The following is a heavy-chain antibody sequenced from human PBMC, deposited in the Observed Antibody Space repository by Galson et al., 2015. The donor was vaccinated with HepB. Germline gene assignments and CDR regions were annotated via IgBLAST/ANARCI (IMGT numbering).Heavy chain of an antibody. Sequence: SVKVSCKASGYTFSSFAIHWVRQAPGQGLEWMGGIIPIFNITNYPQRFQGRVTLAADEPTNTVYMELSSLRSDDTAVYYCARPNAAASASYDYWGQGTLVTVSS. J-gene: IGHJ4*02. CDR1: GYTFSSFA. CDR2: IIPIFNIT. CDR3: ARPNAAASASYDY. V-gene: IGHV1-69*13. D-gene: IGHD6-25*01.